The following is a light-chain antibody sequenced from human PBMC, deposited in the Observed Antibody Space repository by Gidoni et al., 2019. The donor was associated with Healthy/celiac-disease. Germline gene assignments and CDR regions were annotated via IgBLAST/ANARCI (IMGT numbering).Light chain of an antibody. CDR1: QSSGSY. CDR3: QQSYSTPLYT. V-gene: IGKV1-39*01. Sequence: DIQMTQSQSSLSASVGDRVTITCRASQSSGSYLNWYQQKPGKAPKLLIYAASSLQSGVPSRFSGSGSGTEFTLTSSSLQPEDLATYYCQQSYSTPLYTFGQGTKLEIK. CDR2: AAS. J-gene: IGKJ2*01.